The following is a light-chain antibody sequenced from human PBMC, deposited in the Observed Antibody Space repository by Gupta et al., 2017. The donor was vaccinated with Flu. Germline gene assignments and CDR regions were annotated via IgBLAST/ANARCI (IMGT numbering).Light chain of an antibody. CDR1: QSVGSN. J-gene: IGKJ1*01. Sequence: ATLYVSPGERATLSCRASQSVGSNLAWYQQKPGQAPRLLIYGGSTRATGIPARFSGSGSGTEFTLTISSRQSEDFAVYYCQHYNNRPPWTFGQGTKVEIK. V-gene: IGKV3-15*01. CDR2: GGS. CDR3: QHYNNRPPWT.